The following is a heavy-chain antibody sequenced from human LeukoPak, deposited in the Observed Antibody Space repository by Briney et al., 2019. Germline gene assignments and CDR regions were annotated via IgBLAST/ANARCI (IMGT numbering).Heavy chain of an antibody. V-gene: IGHV5-51*01. CDR2: IYPGDSDT. D-gene: IGHD3-10*01. CDR3: ARPTYYYGSGGIYYFDY. CDR1: GYSSTSYW. J-gene: IGHJ4*02. Sequence: GESLKISCKGSGYSSTSYWIGWVRQMPGKGLEWMGIIYPGDSDTRYSPSLQGQVTISADKSISTAYLQWSSLKASDTAMYYCARPTYYYGSGGIYYFDYWGQGTLVTVSS.